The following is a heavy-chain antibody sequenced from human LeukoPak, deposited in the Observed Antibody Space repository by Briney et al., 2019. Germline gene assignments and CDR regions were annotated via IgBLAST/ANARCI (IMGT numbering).Heavy chain of an antibody. CDR1: GFTFSSYE. Sequence: GGSLRLSCAASGFTFSSYEMNWVRQAPGKGLEWDSYISSSGSTIYYADSVKGRFTISRDNAKNSLYLQMNSLRAEDTAVYYCARDNYYDSSGYPVNAFDIWGQGTMVTVSS. D-gene: IGHD3-22*01. J-gene: IGHJ3*02. CDR3: ARDNYYDSSGYPVNAFDI. CDR2: ISSSGSTI. V-gene: IGHV3-48*03.